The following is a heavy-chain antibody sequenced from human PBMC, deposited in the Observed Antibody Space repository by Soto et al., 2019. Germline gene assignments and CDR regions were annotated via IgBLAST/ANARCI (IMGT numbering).Heavy chain of an antibody. Sequence: PSETLSLTCTVSGGSISSSSYYWGWIRQPPGKGLEWMGSIYYSGSTYYNPSLKSRVTISVDTSKNQFSLKLSSVTAADTAVYYCASSIPGDSIYFDYWGQGTLVTVSS. D-gene: IGHD4-17*01. V-gene: IGHV4-39*01. CDR1: GGSISSSSYY. CDR3: ASSIPGDSIYFDY. CDR2: IYYSGST. J-gene: IGHJ4*02.